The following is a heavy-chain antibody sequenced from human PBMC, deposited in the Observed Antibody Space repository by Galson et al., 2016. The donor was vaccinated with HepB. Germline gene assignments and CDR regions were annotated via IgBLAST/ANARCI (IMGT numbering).Heavy chain of an antibody. CDR1: GFTFSSYS. J-gene: IGHJ6*02. V-gene: IGHV3-30*18. D-gene: IGHD2-2*01. CDR2: ISYDGSDR. CDR3: AKEAVRGPAGMLGWSFVCGMDV. Sequence: SLRLSCAASGFTFSSYSMHWVRQAPGKGLEWVAVISYDGSDRYYADSVKGRFTLSRDNSKNTLYLQMNSLRGEDTAVYYCAKEAVRGPAGMLGWSFVCGMDVWGQGSTVTVSS.